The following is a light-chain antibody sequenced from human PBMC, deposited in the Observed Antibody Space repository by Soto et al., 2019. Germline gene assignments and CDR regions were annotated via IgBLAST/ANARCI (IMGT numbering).Light chain of an antibody. Sequence: EIVLTQSPATLSLSPGERATLSCRASQSVGSNLAWFQQKPGQAPRLPIYDASNRATGIPARFSGSGSGTDFTVTINRLEPEDFAVYYCQQYGSSLITFGQGTRLEIK. V-gene: IGKV3-20*01. CDR1: QSVGSN. CDR2: DAS. J-gene: IGKJ5*01. CDR3: QQYGSSLIT.